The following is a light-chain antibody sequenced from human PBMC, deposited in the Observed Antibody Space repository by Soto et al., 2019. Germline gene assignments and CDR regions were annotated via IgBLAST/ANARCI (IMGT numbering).Light chain of an antibody. CDR2: GAS. J-gene: IGKJ5*01. Sequence: AIQMTQSPSSLSASVGDRVTITCRASQDIRNDLGWYQWRPGKAPKLLISGASSSQSGVPSRFSGSGSGTDFTLTITSLQPEDFATYYCQQYDNLPPITFGQGTRLEIK. CDR3: QQYDNLPPIT. CDR1: QDIRND. V-gene: IGKV1-6*01.